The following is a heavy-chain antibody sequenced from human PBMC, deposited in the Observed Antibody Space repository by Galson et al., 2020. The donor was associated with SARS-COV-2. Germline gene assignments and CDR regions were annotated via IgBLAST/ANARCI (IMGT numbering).Heavy chain of an antibody. CDR3: AGGDRSGFILSWFDP. CDR2: TFYSVTT. V-gene: IGHV4-31*03. D-gene: IGHD3-22*01. Sequence: SETLSLTCTVSGGPINSGGYYWSCIRQHPGTGPAWIGHTFYSVTTYYNPSLKSRVTILVDTTNNQFSLKLSSVNAADTAVYYCAGGDRSGFILSWFDPWGLGTLVTVSS. J-gene: IGHJ5*02. CDR1: GGPINSGGYY.